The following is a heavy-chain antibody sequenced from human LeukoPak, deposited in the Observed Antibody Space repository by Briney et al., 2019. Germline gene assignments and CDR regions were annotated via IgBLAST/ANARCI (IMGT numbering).Heavy chain of an antibody. Sequence: SETLSLTCAVYGGSFSGYYWSWIRQPPGKGLEWTGEINHSGSTNYNPSLKSRVTISVDTSKNQFSLKLSSVTAADTAVYYCARDLIWGQSKYQLLRYYYYYGMDVWGQGTTVTVSS. V-gene: IGHV4-34*01. CDR1: GGSFSGYY. CDR3: ARDLIWGQSKYQLLRYYYYYGMDV. CDR2: INHSGST. D-gene: IGHD2-2*01. J-gene: IGHJ6*02.